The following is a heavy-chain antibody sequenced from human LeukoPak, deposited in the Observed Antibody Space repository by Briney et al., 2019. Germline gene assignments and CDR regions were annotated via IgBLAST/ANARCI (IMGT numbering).Heavy chain of an antibody. CDR1: GVTVSGYW. Sequence: PGGSLRLSCAAFGVTVSGYWMNWGRQAPGKGLVWGARINSEGSSTSHADPVKGRFTISRDNAKNILYLQINSLRVDDTAVYYCARDPKYGDLDYWGQGTLVTVSS. CDR3: ARDPKYGDLDY. CDR2: INSEGSST. D-gene: IGHD4-17*01. V-gene: IGHV3-74*01. J-gene: IGHJ4*02.